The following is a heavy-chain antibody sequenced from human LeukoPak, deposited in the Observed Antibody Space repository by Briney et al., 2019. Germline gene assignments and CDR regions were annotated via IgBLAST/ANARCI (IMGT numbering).Heavy chain of an antibody. CDR3: AREISSWYRTEGRFDP. CDR2: IKQDGSEK. D-gene: IGHD6-13*01. J-gene: IGHJ5*02. CDR1: GFTFSNYW. Sequence: GGSLRLSCVASGFTFSNYWMTWVRQAPGKGLGWVANIKQDGSEKYYVDSVRGRFTISRDNAKNSLYLQVISLRAEDTAVYYCAREISSWYRTEGRFDPWGQGTLVTVSS. V-gene: IGHV3-7*01.